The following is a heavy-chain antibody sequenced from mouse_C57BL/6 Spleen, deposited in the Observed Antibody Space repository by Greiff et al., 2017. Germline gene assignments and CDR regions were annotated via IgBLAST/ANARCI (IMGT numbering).Heavy chain of an antibody. D-gene: IGHD4-1*01. Sequence: VQLQQSGAELVRPGASVKLSCTASGFNIKDDYMHWVKQRPEQGLEWIGWIDPGNGDTEYASKFQGKATITADTSSNTAYLQLSSLTSEDTAVYYCTQAGTPMDYWDQGTSVTVSS. CDR1: GFNIKDDY. CDR3: TQAGTPMDY. V-gene: IGHV14-4*01. CDR2: IDPGNGDT. J-gene: IGHJ4*01.